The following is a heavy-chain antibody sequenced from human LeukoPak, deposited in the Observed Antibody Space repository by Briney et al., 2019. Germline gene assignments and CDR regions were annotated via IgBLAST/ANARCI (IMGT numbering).Heavy chain of an antibody. J-gene: IGHJ6*03. CDR1: GGSISSSSDY. CDR2: IYYSGST. V-gene: IGHV4-39*01. CDR3: ARHKDYYYSYMDV. Sequence: SKTLSLTCTVSGGSISSSSDYWGWIRQPPGKGLEWIGTIYYSGSTYYNPSLTSRVTISVDTSKNQFSLKLSSVTAADTAVYYCARHKDYYYSYMDVWGKGTTVTISS.